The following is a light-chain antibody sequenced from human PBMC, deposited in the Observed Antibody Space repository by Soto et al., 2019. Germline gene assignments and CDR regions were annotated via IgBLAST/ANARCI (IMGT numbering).Light chain of an antibody. CDR3: HQFYSIPCT. J-gene: IGKJ3*01. V-gene: IGKV4-1*01. CDR2: WAS. CDR1: QSVLYTSNNKNH. Sequence: DIVMTQSPDSLAVSLGERATINCKSSQSVLYTSNNKNHLAWYQQKPGQPPKLLIYWASTRESGVPDRFSCSVSGTDFTLTISRLQAEDVAVYYCHQFYSIPCTFCPGTKVDIK.